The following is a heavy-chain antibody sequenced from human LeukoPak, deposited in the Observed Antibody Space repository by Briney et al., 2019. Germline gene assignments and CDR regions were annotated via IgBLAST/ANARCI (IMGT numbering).Heavy chain of an antibody. D-gene: IGHD4-17*01. CDR2: IYHTGNT. CDR1: GYSISSGYY. CDR3: AQDDCGDSGWFDP. J-gene: IGHJ5*02. V-gene: IGHV4-38-2*02. Sequence: SETLSLTCTVSGYSISSGYYWGWIRQPPGKGLEWVGSIYHTGNTYYNPSLKSRVTISVDTSKNQFSLKLSSVTAADTAVYFCAQDDCGDSGWFDPWGQGTMVTVSS.